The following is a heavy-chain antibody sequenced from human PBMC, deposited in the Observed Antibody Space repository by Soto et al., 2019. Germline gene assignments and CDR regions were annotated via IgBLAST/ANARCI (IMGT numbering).Heavy chain of an antibody. Sequence: QLHLQESGPGLVKPSETLSLTCSVSGGSIGRGSYYLGVVRQHPGKGLEWIGTIYYSGSPYYNPSLELPVNISADKSKSQFSLNLTSVTAADTAVDYCSRFLAGMAGYYFDYGGQGTLVTVSS. V-gene: IGHV4-39*01. CDR2: IYYSGSP. CDR1: GGSIGRGSYY. D-gene: IGHD6-13*01. J-gene: IGHJ4*02. CDR3: SRFLAGMAGYYFDY.